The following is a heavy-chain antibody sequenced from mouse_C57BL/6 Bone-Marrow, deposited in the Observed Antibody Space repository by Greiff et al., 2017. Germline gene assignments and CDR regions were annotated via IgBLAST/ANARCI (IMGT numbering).Heavy chain of an antibody. V-gene: IGHV14-4*01. D-gene: IGHD1-1*01. Sequence: EVQLQQSGAELVRPGASVKLSCTASGFNIKDDYMHWVKQRPEQGLEWIGWIDPENGDTEYASKVQGKATITADTSSNTAYLQLSSLTSEDTAVYYCTTHYYGSSCVYFDYWGQGTTLTVSS. CDR2: IDPENGDT. J-gene: IGHJ2*01. CDR1: GFNIKDDY. CDR3: TTHYYGSSCVYFDY.